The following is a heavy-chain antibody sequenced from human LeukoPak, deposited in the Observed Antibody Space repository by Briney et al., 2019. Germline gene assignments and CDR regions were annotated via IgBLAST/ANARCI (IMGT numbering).Heavy chain of an antibody. Sequence: PSETLSLTCTVSGGSISSSRHYWAWIRQSPGTGLEWIGSIYYSGSTYYNPSLKSRATISVDTSKNQISLKVSSVTAADSALYFCARQRTSGSASNLRVAQIDSWGQGTLVTVSS. CDR1: GGSISSSRHY. D-gene: IGHD3-3*01. CDR2: IYYSGST. CDR3: ARQRTSGSASNLRVAQIDS. J-gene: IGHJ4*02. V-gene: IGHV4-39*01.